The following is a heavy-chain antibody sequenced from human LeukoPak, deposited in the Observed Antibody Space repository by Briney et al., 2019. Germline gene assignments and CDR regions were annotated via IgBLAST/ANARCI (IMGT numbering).Heavy chain of an antibody. Sequence: ASVKVSCRASGYTFTDYYLHWVRQAPGQGLEGVGRINPNGGGANYEQKFQGRVTITRDTSISTAYMELSRLRSDDTAVYYCASLYSSREQNWFDPWGQGTLVAVSS. CDR2: INPNGGGA. D-gene: IGHD6-19*01. CDR3: ASLYSSREQNWFDP. J-gene: IGHJ5*02. V-gene: IGHV1-2*06. CDR1: GYTFTDYY.